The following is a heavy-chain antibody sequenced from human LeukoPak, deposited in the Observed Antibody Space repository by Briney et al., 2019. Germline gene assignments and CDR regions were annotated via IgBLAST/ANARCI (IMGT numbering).Heavy chain of an antibody. D-gene: IGHD3-22*01. CDR2: ISSSSSYI. J-gene: IGHJ6*03. CDR3: ARHGSSGYYGYYYIDV. CDR1: GFTFSSYT. V-gene: IGHV3-21*01. Sequence: GGSLRLSCAASGFTFSSYTMKWVRQAPGKGLEWVSSISSSSSYIYYADSVKGRFTISRDNAKNSLFLQMNSLRAEDTAVYFCARHGSSGYYGYYYIDVWGKGTTVTVSS.